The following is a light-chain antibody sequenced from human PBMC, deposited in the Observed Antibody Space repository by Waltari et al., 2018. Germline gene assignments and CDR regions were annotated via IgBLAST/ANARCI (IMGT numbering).Light chain of an antibody. CDR3: QQYYITPLS. Sequence: DVVMTQSPDFLAVSLGERATIHCKSSQSLFYSSNNKNYFAWYQQKPGQPPKLLIYLASTRESGVPDRFSGSGSGTDFTLTISSLQAEDVAIYFCQQYYITPLSFGGGTRVEIK. CDR1: QSLFYSSNNKNY. CDR2: LAS. J-gene: IGKJ4*01. V-gene: IGKV4-1*01.